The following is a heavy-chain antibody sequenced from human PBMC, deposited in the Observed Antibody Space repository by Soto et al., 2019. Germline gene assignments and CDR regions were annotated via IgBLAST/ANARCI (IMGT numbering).Heavy chain of an antibody. CDR1: GYSFSSYG. CDR2: VSAYNDQT. D-gene: IGHD1-26*01. Sequence: QVQLVQSGAEVKKPGASVKVSCKTSGYSFSSYGINWVRQAPGLGLEWMGWVSAYNDQTNYAQNLQGRVTITTDTSTSIAYMEQRRLRSDHTGGYYCARDSGGSYCREEYWGQGTLVTVSS. V-gene: IGHV1-18*01. J-gene: IGHJ4*02. CDR3: ARDSGGSYCREEY.